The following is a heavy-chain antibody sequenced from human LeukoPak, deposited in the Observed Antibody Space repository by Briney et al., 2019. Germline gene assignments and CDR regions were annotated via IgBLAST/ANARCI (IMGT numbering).Heavy chain of an antibody. V-gene: IGHV4-59*08. CDR1: GDSISSYY. D-gene: IGHD2-15*01. Sequence: SETLSLTCTVSGDSISSYYWSWIRQPPGKGLEWIGYIYYSGSTNYNPSLKSRVTISVDTSKNQFSLKLSSVTAADTAVYYCARHSCSGGSCYRFDYWGQGTLVTVSS. CDR2: IYYSGST. CDR3: ARHSCSGGSCYRFDY. J-gene: IGHJ4*02.